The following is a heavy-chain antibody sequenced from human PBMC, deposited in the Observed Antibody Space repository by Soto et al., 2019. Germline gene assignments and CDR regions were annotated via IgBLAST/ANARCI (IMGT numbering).Heavy chain of an antibody. CDR2: IYYSGST. J-gene: IGHJ5*02. CDR3: ERAITGTYYGNWFDP. CDR1: GGSISSYY. V-gene: IGHV4-59*01. D-gene: IGHD1-7*01. Sequence: SETLSLTCTVSGGSISSYYWSWIRQPPGKGLEWIGYIYYSGSTNYNPSLKSRVTISVDTSKNQFSLKLSSVTAVDTAVYYCERAITGTYYGNWFDPWGQGTLVNVSS.